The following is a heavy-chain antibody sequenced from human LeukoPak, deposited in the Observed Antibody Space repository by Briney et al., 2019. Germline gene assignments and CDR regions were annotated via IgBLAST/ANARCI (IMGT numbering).Heavy chain of an antibody. CDR1: GFTFSSYA. V-gene: IGHV3-23*01. J-gene: IGHJ4*02. Sequence: GGSLRLSCAASGFTFSSYAMSWVRQAPGKGLEWVSAISGSGGSTYYADSVKGRFTISRDNAKNSLYLQMNSLRAEDTAVYYCARDGSMVRGPWDYWGQGTLVTVSS. D-gene: IGHD3-10*01. CDR2: ISGSGGST. CDR3: ARDGSMVRGPWDY.